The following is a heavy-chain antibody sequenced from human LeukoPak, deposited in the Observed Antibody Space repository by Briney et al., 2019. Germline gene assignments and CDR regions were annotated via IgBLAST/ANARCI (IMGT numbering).Heavy chain of an antibody. Sequence: ASVKVSCKASGYTFTGYYMHWVRQAPGQGLEWMGWISAYNGNTNYAQKLQGRVTMTTDTSTSTAYMELRSLRSDDTAVYYCARDRPEITMIVVVITSMDYWGQGTLVTVSS. CDR2: ISAYNGNT. V-gene: IGHV1-18*04. D-gene: IGHD3-22*01. J-gene: IGHJ4*02. CDR3: ARDRPEITMIVVVITSMDY. CDR1: GYTFTGYY.